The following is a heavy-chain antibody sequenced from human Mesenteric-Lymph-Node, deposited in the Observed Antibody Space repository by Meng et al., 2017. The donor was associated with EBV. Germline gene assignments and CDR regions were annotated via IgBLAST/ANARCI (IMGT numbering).Heavy chain of an antibody. V-gene: IGHV4-34*01. CDR2: INHSGST. CDR1: GGSFSGYY. Sequence: QVQAREWGAGLLKPPWTLSLTCAVYGGSFSGYYWSWIRQPPGKGLEWIGEINHSGSTNYNPSLKSRVTISVDTSKNQFSLKLSSVTAADTAVYYCARGEKGPIDYWGQGTLVTVSS. J-gene: IGHJ4*02. CDR3: ARGEKGPIDY.